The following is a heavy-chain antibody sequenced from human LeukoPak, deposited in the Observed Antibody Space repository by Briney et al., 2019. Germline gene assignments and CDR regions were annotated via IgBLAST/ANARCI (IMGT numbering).Heavy chain of an antibody. Sequence: SQTLSLTCTVSGGSISSGSYYWSWIRQPAGKGLEWIGRIYTSGSTNYNPSLKSRVTISVDTSKNQFSLKLSSVTAADTAVYYCARGDYFDYWGQGTLVTVSS. V-gene: IGHV4-61*02. CDR3: ARGDYFDY. CDR2: IYTSGST. J-gene: IGHJ4*02. CDR1: GGSISSGSYY.